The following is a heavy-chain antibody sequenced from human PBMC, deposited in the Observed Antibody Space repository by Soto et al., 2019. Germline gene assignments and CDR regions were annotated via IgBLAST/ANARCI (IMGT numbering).Heavy chain of an antibody. J-gene: IGHJ5*02. CDR1: GFTFSSFA. CDR3: TKSILGMGMSGWCHWFDP. V-gene: IGHV3-23*01. D-gene: IGHD6-19*01. CDR2: ISGSGGGA. Sequence: EVQLLESGGGLVQPGGSLRLSCEDSGFTFSSFAMNWVRQAPGKGLEWVSSISGSGGGAQYAYSVKGRFTISRDNSKNTLYPHMKTLRAEVKAVYHCTKSILGMGMSGWCHWFDPWGEGTLVTVYS.